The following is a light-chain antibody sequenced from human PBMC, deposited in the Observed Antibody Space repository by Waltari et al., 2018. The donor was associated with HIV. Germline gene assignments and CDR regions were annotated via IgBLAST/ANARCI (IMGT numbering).Light chain of an antibody. Sequence: DIRMTQSPSSLSAFVGDRVTITCRATHDIGNSLAWYHQRPGQVHKLLIYSTSTIQTGVPIRFSGSGSGTFFTLSISSLQPEDVGTYFCQKYNSAPHIFGQGTKVEI. CDR3: QKYNSAPHI. CDR1: HDIGNS. V-gene: IGKV1-27*01. CDR2: STS. J-gene: IGKJ1*01.